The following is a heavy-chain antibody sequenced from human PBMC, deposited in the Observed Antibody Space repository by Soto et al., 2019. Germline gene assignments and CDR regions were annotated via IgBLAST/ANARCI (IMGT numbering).Heavy chain of an antibody. CDR1: VFTFTSSA. Sequence: GASVTVSCKASVFTFTSSAVQWVRQARGQRLEWIGWIVVGSGNTNYAQKFQERVTITRDMSTSTAYMELSSLRSEDTAMYYCAAEQSPEIYCSSTSCYGYGMDVWGQGTTVTVSS. CDR3: AAEQSPEIYCSSTSCYGYGMDV. V-gene: IGHV1-58*01. J-gene: IGHJ6*02. CDR2: IVVGSGNT. D-gene: IGHD2-2*01.